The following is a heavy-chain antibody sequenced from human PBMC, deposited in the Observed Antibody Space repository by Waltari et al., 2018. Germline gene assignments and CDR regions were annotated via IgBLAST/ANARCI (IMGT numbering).Heavy chain of an antibody. CDR2: IRSLSKYT. Sequence: EVRLVESGGGLVKPGGSLRLSCAASGFPFSSDGMNWVRQAPGKGLEWVSSIRSLSKYTYYADSVKGRFTISRDNYKNTLSLQMNSRRAEDTAVYYCAKRWAIYYFEYWGQGNLVTVSS. CDR1: GFPFSSDG. V-gene: IGHV3-21*04. D-gene: IGHD3-9*01. CDR3: AKRWAIYYFEY. J-gene: IGHJ4*02.